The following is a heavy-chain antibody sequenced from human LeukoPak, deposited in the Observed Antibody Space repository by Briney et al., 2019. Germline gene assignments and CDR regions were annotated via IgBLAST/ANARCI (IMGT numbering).Heavy chain of an antibody. CDR1: GGSISSYY. Sequence: PSETLSLTCTVSGGSISSYYWSWIRQPPGKGLEWIGYIYYSGSTNYNHSLRSRVTISVDTSKNQFSLKLSSVTAADTAVYYCARDRYYYDSSGYYYYFDYWGQGTLVTVSS. V-gene: IGHV4-59*12. J-gene: IGHJ4*02. D-gene: IGHD3-22*01. CDR2: IYYSGST. CDR3: ARDRYYYDSSGYYYYFDY.